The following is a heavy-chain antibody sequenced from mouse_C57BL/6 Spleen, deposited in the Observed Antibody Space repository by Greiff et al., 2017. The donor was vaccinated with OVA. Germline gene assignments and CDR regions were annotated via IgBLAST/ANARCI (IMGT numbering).Heavy chain of an antibody. J-gene: IGHJ2*01. CDR3: ARKLGSSYVQYYFDY. D-gene: IGHD1-1*01. V-gene: IGHV1-54*01. CDR2: INPGSGGT. Sequence: QVQLKESGAELVRPGTSVKVSCKASGYAFTNYLIEWVKQRPGQGLEWIGVINPGSGGTNYNEKFKGKATLTADKSSSTAYMQLSSLTSEDSAVYFCARKLGSSYVQYYFDYWGQGTTLTVSS. CDR1: GYAFTNYL.